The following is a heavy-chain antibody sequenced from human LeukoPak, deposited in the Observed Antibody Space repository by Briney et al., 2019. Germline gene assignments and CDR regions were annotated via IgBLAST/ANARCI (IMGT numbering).Heavy chain of an antibody. CDR3: ARGGVAVATLKTIDY. D-gene: IGHD6-19*01. Sequence: ASVTVSFKASGYTFTNYYMYWVRQAPGQGLEGMGIINPSGGSTSYAQKFQGRVTMTRDTSTTTVYMELSSLRSEDTAVYYCARGGVAVATLKTIDYWGQGTLVTVSS. CDR2: INPSGGST. J-gene: IGHJ4*02. CDR1: GYTFTNYY. V-gene: IGHV1-46*01.